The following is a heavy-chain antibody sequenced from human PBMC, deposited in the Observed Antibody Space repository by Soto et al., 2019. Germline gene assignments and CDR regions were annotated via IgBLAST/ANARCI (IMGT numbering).Heavy chain of an antibody. CDR3: ARSQGSSTSLDIYYYYYYGMDV. J-gene: IGHJ6*02. D-gene: IGHD2-2*01. V-gene: IGHV1-69*01. CDR2: IIPIPGTA. CDR1: GGTFGSYA. Sequence: QVQLVQSGAEVKKPGSSVKVSCKASGGTFGSYAISWVRQAPGQGLEWIGGIIPIPGTAHYAHKFQGRVTIAPDESTSAAYMELSSLRSEDTAVYYCARSQGSSTSLDIYYYYYYGMDVWGQGTTVTVSS.